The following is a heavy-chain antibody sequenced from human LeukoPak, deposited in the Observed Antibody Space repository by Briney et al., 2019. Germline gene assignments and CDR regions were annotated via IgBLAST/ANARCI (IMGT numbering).Heavy chain of an antibody. CDR2: ISWNSGSI. V-gene: IGHV3-9*01. D-gene: IGHD1-1*01. CDR1: GFTFSSYA. Sequence: PGGSLRLSCAASGFTFSSYAMHWVRQAPGKGLEWVSGISWNSGSIGYADSVKGRFTISRDNAKNSLYLQMNSLRAEDTALYYCAKDLDLGGQGTLVTVSS. J-gene: IGHJ4*02. CDR3: AKDLDL.